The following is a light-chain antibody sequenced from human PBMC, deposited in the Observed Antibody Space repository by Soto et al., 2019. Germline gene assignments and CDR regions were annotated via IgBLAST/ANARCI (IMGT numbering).Light chain of an antibody. Sequence: QSVLTHPPSASESPGQSVTISCTGTSSDVGGYHYVSWYQHHPGRAPKLLIYEVEKRPPGLPGRFSGSKSGNTASLTVSGLQAADEADYYCLSYGGSNSYVFGTGTKVTVL. CDR1: SSDVGGYHY. J-gene: IGLJ1*01. V-gene: IGLV2-8*01. CDR2: EVE. CDR3: LSYGGSNSYV.